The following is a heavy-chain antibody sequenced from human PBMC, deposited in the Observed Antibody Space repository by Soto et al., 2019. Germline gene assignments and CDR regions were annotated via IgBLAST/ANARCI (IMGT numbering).Heavy chain of an antibody. CDR2: ISYDGSNK. D-gene: IGHD4-17*01. CDR3: AIVMGRATVDTNGLDY. CDR1: GFTFSSYA. Sequence: QVQLVESGGGVVQPGRSLRLSCAASGFTFSSYAMHWVRQAPGKGLEWVAVISYDGSNKYYADSVNGRFTISRDNSKNTRYLQMNSLRSEETAVYYCAIVMGRATVDTNGLDYWGQGTLVTVSS. J-gene: IGHJ4*02. V-gene: IGHV3-30-3*01.